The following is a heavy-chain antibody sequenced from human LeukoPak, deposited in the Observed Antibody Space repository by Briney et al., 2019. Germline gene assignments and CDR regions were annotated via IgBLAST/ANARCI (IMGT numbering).Heavy chain of an antibody. V-gene: IGHV3-23*01. Sequence: GGSLRLSCAASGFTFSSYAMSWVRQAPGKGLEWVSAIGGTNGRTYYADSVKGRFTISRDNSKKTLYLQMNSLRDEDTAVYYCAKHYYDSSGTPRYFDYWGQGTLVTVSS. CDR1: GFTFSSYA. D-gene: IGHD3-22*01. CDR2: IGGTNGRT. CDR3: AKHYYDSSGTPRYFDY. J-gene: IGHJ4*02.